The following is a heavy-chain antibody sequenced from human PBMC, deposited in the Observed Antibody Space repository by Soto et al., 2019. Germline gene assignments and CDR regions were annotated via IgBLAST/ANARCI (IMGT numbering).Heavy chain of an antibody. Sequence: PSETLSLTCSVYGGSFSGYYWSWIRQPPGKGLEWIGEINHSGSTNYNPSLKSRVTISVDTSKNQFSLKLSSVTAADTAVYYCARGRLVPPPVLILYGCLTSSGRFDPRGQGKWGTVSS. V-gene: IGHV4-34*01. CDR1: GGSFSGYY. CDR2: INHSGST. D-gene: IGHD2-8*02. J-gene: IGHJ5*02. CDR3: ARGRLVPPPVLILYGCLTSSGRFDP.